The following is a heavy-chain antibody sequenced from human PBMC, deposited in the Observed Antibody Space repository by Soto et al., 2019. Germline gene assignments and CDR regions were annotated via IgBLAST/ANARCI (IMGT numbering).Heavy chain of an antibody. J-gene: IGHJ6*02. Sequence: HLVRQAPGKGLESVADISYEGNNKYYADSVKGRFTLSRDNSKNTLYLQMNSLSAEDTAVYYCAKEVVLSGDSFFYYAYDGIEDWGQGTTVIVYS. D-gene: IGHD2-21*02. V-gene: IGHV3-30*18. CDR3: AKEVVLSGDSFFYYAYDGIED. CDR2: ISYEGNNK.